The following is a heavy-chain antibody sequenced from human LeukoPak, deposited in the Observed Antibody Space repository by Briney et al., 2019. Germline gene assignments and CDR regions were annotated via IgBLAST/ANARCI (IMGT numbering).Heavy chain of an antibody. CDR3: VMRGGDY. CDR1: GSTFNNYA. CDR2: VSKSGVRT. V-gene: IGHV3-23*01. D-gene: IGHD3-10*01. J-gene: IGHJ4*02. Sequence: GGSLRLSCAASGSTFNNYAMTWVRQSPGKGLEWVSRVSKSGVRTDYAASVKGRFTVSRDNSKNMVYLQMNSLRAEDTAVYYCVMRGGDYWGQGTLVTVSS.